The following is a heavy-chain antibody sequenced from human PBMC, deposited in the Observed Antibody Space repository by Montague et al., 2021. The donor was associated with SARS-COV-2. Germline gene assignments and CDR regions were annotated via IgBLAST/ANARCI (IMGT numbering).Heavy chain of an antibody. CDR3: ARTTTRMLYPENAFDI. CDR2: TYYRSKWYH. CDR1: GDSVSSNTAT. J-gene: IGHJ3*02. D-gene: IGHD2-15*01. V-gene: IGHV6-1*01. Sequence: CAISGDSVSSNTATWNWIRQSPSRGLEWLGRTYYRSKWYHDYALSLKSRITINPDTSKNQFSLQLSSVAPEDTAVSYCARTTTRMLYPENAFDICGQGTMVTVSS.